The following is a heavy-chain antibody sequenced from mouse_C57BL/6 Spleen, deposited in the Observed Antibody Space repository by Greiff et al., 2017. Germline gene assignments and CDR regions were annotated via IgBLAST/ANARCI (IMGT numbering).Heavy chain of an antibody. Sequence: DVKLVESGGDLVKPGGSLKLSCAASGFTFSSYGMSWVRQTPDKRLEWVATISSGCSYTYYPDSVKGRFTLSRDQAKNTLYLQMSSLKSEDTAMYYGARYYSGSGYGYWYFDVWGTGTTVTVSS. CDR3: ARYYSGSGYGYWYFDV. CDR2: ISSGCSYT. CDR1: GFTFSSYG. D-gene: IGHD1-1*01. V-gene: IGHV5-6*02. J-gene: IGHJ1*03.